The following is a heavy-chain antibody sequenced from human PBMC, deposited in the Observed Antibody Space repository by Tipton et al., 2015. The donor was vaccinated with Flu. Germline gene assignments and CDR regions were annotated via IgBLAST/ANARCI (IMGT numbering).Heavy chain of an antibody. CDR2: IYYSGST. CDR3: ARVSSSSSWSQDWYFDL. D-gene: IGHD6-13*01. V-gene: IGHV4-59*01. J-gene: IGHJ2*01. Sequence: TLSFTCTVSGGSISSYYWSWIRQPPGKGLEWIGYIYYSGSTNYNPSLKSRVTISVDTSKNQFSLKLSSVTAADTAVYCCARVSSSSSWSQDWYFDLWGRGTLVTVSS. CDR1: GGSISSYY.